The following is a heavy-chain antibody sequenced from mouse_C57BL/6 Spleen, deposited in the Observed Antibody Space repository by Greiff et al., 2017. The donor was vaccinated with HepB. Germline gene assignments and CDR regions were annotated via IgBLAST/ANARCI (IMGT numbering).Heavy chain of an antibody. Sequence: VQLQQPGAELVRPGSSVKLSCKASGYTFTSYWMHWVKQRPIQGLEWIGNIDPSDSETHYNQKFKDKATLTVDKSTSTAYMQLSSLTSEDSAVYYCARGGSNYDYYAMDYWGQGTSVTVSS. CDR1: GYTFTSYW. V-gene: IGHV1-52*01. D-gene: IGHD2-5*01. CDR2: IDPSDSET. J-gene: IGHJ4*01. CDR3: ARGGSNYDYYAMDY.